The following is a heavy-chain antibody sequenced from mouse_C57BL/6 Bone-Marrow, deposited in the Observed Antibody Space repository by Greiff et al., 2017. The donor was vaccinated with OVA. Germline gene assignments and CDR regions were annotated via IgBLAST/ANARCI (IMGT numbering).Heavy chain of an antibody. CDR2: IYPGSGNT. Sequence: LMESGPELVKPGASVKISCKASGYTFTDYYINWVKQRPGQGLEWIGWIYPGSGNTKYNEKFKGKATLTVDTSSSTAYMQLSSLTSEDSAVYYCARGDWDYFDYGGQGTTLTVSS. J-gene: IGHJ2*01. V-gene: IGHV1-84*01. CDR1: GYTFTDYY. CDR3: ARGDWDYFDY. D-gene: IGHD4-1*01.